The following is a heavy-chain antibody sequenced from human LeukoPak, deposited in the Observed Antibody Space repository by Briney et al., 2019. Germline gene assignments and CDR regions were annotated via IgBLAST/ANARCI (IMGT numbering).Heavy chain of an antibody. Sequence: SETLSLTCAVYGGSFSDYYWSWIRQSPGKGLEWIGEINHSGSTYYNPSLKSRVTISVNTSKNQFSLKLSSVTAADTAVYYCARVDDFWSGNGWLDPWGQGTLVTVSS. J-gene: IGHJ5*02. CDR2: INHSGST. V-gene: IGHV4-34*01. CDR3: ARVDDFWSGNGWLDP. D-gene: IGHD3-3*01. CDR1: GGSFSDYY.